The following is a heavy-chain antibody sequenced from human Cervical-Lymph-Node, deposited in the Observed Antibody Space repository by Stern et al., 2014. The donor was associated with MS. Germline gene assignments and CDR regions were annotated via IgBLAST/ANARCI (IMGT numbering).Heavy chain of an antibody. Sequence: QVQLMQSGAEVKKPGSSVKVSCQASGGTFSTLAINWVRQASGQGLEWMGGIIPIIDSANYAQKFQDRVTITADTSTRTVYMELRNLSTEDTAVFFCARDRRDAHTYAFDTWGQGTPVTVSA. CDR3: ARDRRDAHTYAFDT. J-gene: IGHJ3*02. V-gene: IGHV1-69*06. CDR2: IIPIIDSA. D-gene: IGHD5-24*01. CDR1: GGTFSTLA.